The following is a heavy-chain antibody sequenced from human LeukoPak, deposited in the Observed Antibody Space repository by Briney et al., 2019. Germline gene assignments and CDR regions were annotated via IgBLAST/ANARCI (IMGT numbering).Heavy chain of an antibody. CDR1: GYTFTSYF. D-gene: IGHD6-13*01. V-gene: IGHV1-46*01. Sequence: ASVKVSCKASGYTFTSYFIHWVRQAPGQGLEWMGIINLSGGTTTYTQNFQGRVTITRDTSTGTVYMELSSLRSEDTAVYYCAREERPIAAAGRGAFDYWGQGTLVTVSS. CDR3: AREERPIAAAGRGAFDY. CDR2: INLSGGTT. J-gene: IGHJ4*02.